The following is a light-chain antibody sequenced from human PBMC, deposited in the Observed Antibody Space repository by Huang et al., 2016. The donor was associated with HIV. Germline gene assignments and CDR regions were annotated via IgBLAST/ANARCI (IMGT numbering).Light chain of an antibody. CDR2: WAS. CDR3: QQYYNTPFT. Sequence: DIVMTQSPDSLAVSLGERAAINCKSSQSLLYRSNNKNYLAWYQPTPGQPPKLLIYWASTRESGVPDRFSGSGSGTDFTLTISSLQAADVAVYYCQQYYNTPFTFGPGTKVDIK. J-gene: IGKJ3*01. CDR1: QSLLYRSNNKNY. V-gene: IGKV4-1*01.